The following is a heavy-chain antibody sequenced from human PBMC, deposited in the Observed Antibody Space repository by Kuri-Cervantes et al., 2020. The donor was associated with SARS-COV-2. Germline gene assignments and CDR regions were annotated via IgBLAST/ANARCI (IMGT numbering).Heavy chain of an antibody. CDR3: AKGSDFPDY. CDR1: GFTFSSYA. V-gene: IGHV3-23*01. CDR2: ISGSGGST. J-gene: IGHJ4*02. D-gene: IGHD3-3*01. Sequence: GESLKISCAASGFTFSSYAMSWVRQAPGKGLEWVSAISGSGGSTYYADSVKGRFTISRDNSKNTLYLQMDSLRAEDTAVYYCAKGSDFPDYWGQGTLVTVSS.